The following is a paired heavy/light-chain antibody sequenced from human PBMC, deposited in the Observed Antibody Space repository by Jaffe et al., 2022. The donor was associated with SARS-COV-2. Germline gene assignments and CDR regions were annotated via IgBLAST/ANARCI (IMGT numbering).Light chain of an antibody. CDR3: QVWDSTKDQYV. CDR1: NIGDKS. Sequence: SYVLTQPPSVSVAPGQTAQITCGGNNIGDKSVHWYQQKPGQAPVLVVYDDSDRPSGIPERFSGSNSGLTATLTISRVEAGDEADYFCQVWDSTKDQYVFGTGTGVTVL. CDR2: DDS. V-gene: IGLV3-21*02. J-gene: IGLJ1*01.
Heavy chain of an antibody. D-gene: IGHD5-18*01. Sequence: EVQLVESGGALVQPGGSLRLSCAASGFTFDDYAMHWVRQVPGKGLEWVSGVSWDLSGKEYGASVKGRFSISRDNAKNSLFLQMSSLRPEDTALYYCAKAVARYSYDPRGALDHWGQGILVSVSS. J-gene: IGHJ4*02. CDR3: AKAVARYSYDPRGALDH. CDR1: GFTFDDYA. CDR2: VSWDLSGK. V-gene: IGHV3-9*01.